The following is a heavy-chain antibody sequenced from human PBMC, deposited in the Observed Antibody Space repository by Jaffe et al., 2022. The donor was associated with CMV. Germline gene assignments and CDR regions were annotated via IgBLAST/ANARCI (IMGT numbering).Heavy chain of an antibody. CDR2: ISAYNGNT. Sequence: QVQLVQSGAEVKKPGASVKVSCKASGYTFTSYGISWVRQAPGQGLEWMGWISAYNGNTNYAQKLQGRVTMTTDTSTSTAYMELRSLRSDDTAVYYCARDKGERYCSSTSCSDIVATLDAFDIWGQGTMVTVSS. CDR1: GYTFTSYG. D-gene: IGHD2-2*01. CDR3: ARDKGERYCSSTSCSDIVATLDAFDI. J-gene: IGHJ3*02. V-gene: IGHV1-18*01.